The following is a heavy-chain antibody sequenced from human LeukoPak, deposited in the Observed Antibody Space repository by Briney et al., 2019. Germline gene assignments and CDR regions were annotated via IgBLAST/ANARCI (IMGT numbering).Heavy chain of an antibody. CDR3: ARDILTDDASDI. CDR2: INPNSGGT. CDR1: GYTFTGYF. Sequence: ASVKVSCKASGYTFTGYFMHWVRQAPGQGPEWMGWINPNSGGTNYAQKFQGRVTMTRDTSISTAYMELSRLTSDDTAVYYCARDILTDDASDIWGQGTMVTVSS. D-gene: IGHD7-27*01. J-gene: IGHJ3*02. V-gene: IGHV1-2*02.